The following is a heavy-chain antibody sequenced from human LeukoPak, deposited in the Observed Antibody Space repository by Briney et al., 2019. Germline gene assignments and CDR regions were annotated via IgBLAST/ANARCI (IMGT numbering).Heavy chain of an antibody. CDR3: AGDGDGYNFGSDY. J-gene: IGHJ4*02. D-gene: IGHD5-24*01. CDR2: LYTGGTT. Sequence: PGGSLRLSCAASGFTVSNNYMSWVRQAPGKGLEWVSILYTGGTTYYADSVKGRFTISRDNSKNTLYLEMNSLRAEDTAVYYCAGDGDGYNFGSDYWGQGTLVTVSS. CDR1: GFTVSNNY. V-gene: IGHV3-66*01.